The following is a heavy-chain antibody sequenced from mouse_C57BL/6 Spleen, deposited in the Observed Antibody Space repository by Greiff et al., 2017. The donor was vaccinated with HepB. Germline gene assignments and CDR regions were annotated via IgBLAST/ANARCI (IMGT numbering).Heavy chain of an antibody. CDR2: IDPENGDT. V-gene: IGHV14-4*01. Sequence: EVQLQESGAELVRPGASVKLSCTASGFNIKDDYMHWVKQRPEQGLEWIGWIDPENGDTEYASKFQGKATITADTSSNTAYLQLSSLTSEDTAVYYCTTLDSFADWGQGTPVTVSA. CDR3: TTLDSFAD. D-gene: IGHD2-13*01. J-gene: IGHJ3*01. CDR1: GFNIKDDY.